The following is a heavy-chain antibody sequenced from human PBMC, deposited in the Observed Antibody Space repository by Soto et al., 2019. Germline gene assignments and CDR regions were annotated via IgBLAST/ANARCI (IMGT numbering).Heavy chain of an antibody. CDR3: VTPGHGGNGFDY. V-gene: IGHV3-72*01. CDR2: IRNKATSYTT. D-gene: IGHD2-15*01. CDR1: GFTFSDHY. Sequence: LRLSCVVSGFTFSDHYMDWVRQAPGKGLEWVGRIRNKATSYTTDYAASVKGRLTISRDDSKNSLYLQMNSLKAEDTAVYYCVTPGHGGNGFDYWGQGSLVTVPQ. J-gene: IGHJ4*02.